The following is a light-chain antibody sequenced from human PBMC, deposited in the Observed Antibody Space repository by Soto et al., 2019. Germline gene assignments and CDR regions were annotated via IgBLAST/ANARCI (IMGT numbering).Light chain of an antibody. Sequence: EIVLTQSPGTLSLSPGERANLSSRASQSVTNYIAWYQQRPGQAPRLLIYDASNRATGVPARFSGSRSGTDFTLTISDLEPADFGLYYCQQRLNWPPGFGQGTKVDIK. CDR3: QQRLNWPPG. CDR2: DAS. V-gene: IGKV3-11*01. CDR1: QSVTNY. J-gene: IGKJ1*01.